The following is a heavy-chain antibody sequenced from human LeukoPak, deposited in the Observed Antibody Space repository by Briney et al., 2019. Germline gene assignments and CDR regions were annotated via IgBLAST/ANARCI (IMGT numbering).Heavy chain of an antibody. V-gene: IGHV1-18*01. CDR3: AREVDYGGNSGLDY. CDR2: ISAYNGNT. D-gene: IGHD4-23*01. Sequence: HWASVKVSCKASGYTFTSYGISWVRQAPGQGLEWMGWISAYNGNTNYAQKLQGRVTMTTDTSTSTAYMELRSLRSDDTAVYYCAREVDYGGNSGLDYWGQGTLVTVSS. J-gene: IGHJ4*02. CDR1: GYTFTSYG.